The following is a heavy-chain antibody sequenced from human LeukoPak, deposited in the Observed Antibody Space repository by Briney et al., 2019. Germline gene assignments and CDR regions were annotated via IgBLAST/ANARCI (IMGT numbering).Heavy chain of an antibody. CDR1: GGSFSGYY. J-gene: IGHJ4*02. Sequence: SETLSLTCAVYGGSFSGYYWSWIRQPPGKGLEWIGEINHSGSTNYNPSLKSRVTISVDTSKNQFSLELSSVTAADTAVYYCAREIAAAGTGYWGQGTLVTVSS. D-gene: IGHD6-13*01. CDR3: AREIAAAGTGY. V-gene: IGHV4-34*01. CDR2: INHSGST.